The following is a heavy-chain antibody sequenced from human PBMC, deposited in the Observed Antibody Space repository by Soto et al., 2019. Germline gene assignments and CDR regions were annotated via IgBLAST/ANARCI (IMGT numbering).Heavy chain of an antibody. Sequence: EVQLVESGGGLVQPGGSLRLSCAASGFTFSDHNMDWVRQAPGKGLEWVGRARSRANSYTTEYAASVKGRFTISRDDSKHSLYLQMNSLKTEDTAVYYWTQLSFFWGQGTLVTVSS. V-gene: IGHV3-72*01. CDR1: GFTFSDHN. J-gene: IGHJ4*02. CDR3: TQLSFF. D-gene: IGHD3-10*01. CDR2: ARSRANSYTT.